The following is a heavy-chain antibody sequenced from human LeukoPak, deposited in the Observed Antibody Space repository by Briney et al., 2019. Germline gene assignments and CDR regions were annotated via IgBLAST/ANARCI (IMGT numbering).Heavy chain of an antibody. V-gene: IGHV3-23*01. D-gene: IGHD2-21*02. CDR3: AKGTANVDY. CDR2: IGGSGIST. CDR1: GFTFSSFA. Sequence: GGSLTLSCAASGFTFSSFAMTWVRQAPGKGLEWVSTIGGSGISTYYADSVKGRFTISRDNSKNTLFLQMNTLRFDDTAGYYCAKGTANVDYWGQGTLVTVSS. J-gene: IGHJ4*02.